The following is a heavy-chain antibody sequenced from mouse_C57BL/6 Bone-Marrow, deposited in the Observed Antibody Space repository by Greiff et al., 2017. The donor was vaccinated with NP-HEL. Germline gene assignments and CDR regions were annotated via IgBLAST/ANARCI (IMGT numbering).Heavy chain of an antibody. CDR3: AETVGSSPYWYFDV. V-gene: IGHV1-14*01. CDR2: INPYNDGT. CDR1: GYTFTSYV. D-gene: IGHD1-1*01. J-gene: IGHJ1*01. Sequence: VHVKQSGPELVKPGASVKMSCKASGYTFTSYVMHWVKQKPGQGLEWIGYINPYNDGTKYNEKFKGKATLTSDKSSSTAYMELSSLTSEDSAVYYCAETVGSSPYWYFDVWGAGTTVTVSS.